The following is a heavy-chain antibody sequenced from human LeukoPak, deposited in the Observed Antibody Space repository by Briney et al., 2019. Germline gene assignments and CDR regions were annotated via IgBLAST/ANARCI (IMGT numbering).Heavy chain of an antibody. J-gene: IGHJ4*02. Sequence: PGGSLRLPCAASGFTFSSYAMHWVRQAPGKGLEWVAVISYDGSNKYYADSVKGRFTISRDNSKNTLYLQMNSLRAEDTAVYYCARPRSGRLLGYFDYWGQGTLVTVSS. CDR1: GFTFSSYA. CDR2: ISYDGSNK. CDR3: ARPRSGRLLGYFDY. V-gene: IGHV3-30*01. D-gene: IGHD3-10*01.